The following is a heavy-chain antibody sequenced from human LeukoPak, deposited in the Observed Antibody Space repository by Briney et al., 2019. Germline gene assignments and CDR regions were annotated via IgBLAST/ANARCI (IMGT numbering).Heavy chain of an antibody. V-gene: IGHV1-69*06. J-gene: IGHJ6*03. CDR1: GGTFSSYA. Sequence: GASVKVSCKASGGTFSSYAISWVRQAPGQGLEWMGGIIPIFGTANYAQKFQGRVTITADKSTSTAYMELSSLRSEDTAVYYCAGDGAWVELRPTAYYYMDVWGKGTTVTVSS. D-gene: IGHD1-7*01. CDR3: AGDGAWVELRPTAYYYMDV. CDR2: IIPIFGTA.